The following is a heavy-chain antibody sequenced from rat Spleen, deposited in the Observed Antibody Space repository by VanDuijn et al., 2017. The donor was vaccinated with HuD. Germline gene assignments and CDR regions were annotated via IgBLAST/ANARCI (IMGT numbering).Heavy chain of an antibody. V-gene: IGHV5-20*01. D-gene: IGHD4-3*01. CDR3: TRSYNSGFDFDY. Sequence: EVQLVESDGGLVQPGRSLKLSCAASGFTFSDYYMAWVRQAPGKGLEWLASISNTGVGTYYPDSVKGRFTISRDNAKNTLYLQMNSLRSEDTATYYCTRSYNSGFDFDYWGQGVMVTVSS. CDR1: GFTFSDYY. J-gene: IGHJ2*01. CDR2: ISNTGVGT.